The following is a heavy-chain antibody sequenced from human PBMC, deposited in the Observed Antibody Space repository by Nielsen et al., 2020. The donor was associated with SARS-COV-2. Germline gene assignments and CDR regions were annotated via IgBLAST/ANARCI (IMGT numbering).Heavy chain of an antibody. J-gene: IGHJ5*02. CDR1: GFTVSSNY. D-gene: IGHD2-15*01. Sequence: GESLKISCAASGFTVSSNYMSWVRQAPGKGLEWVSVIYSGGSTYYADSVKGRFTISRDNSKNTLYLQMNSLGAEDTAVYYCAKWGRCRGGSCFDHWGQGTLVTVSS. CDR3: AKWGRCRGGSCFDH. CDR2: IYSGGST. V-gene: IGHV3-53*01.